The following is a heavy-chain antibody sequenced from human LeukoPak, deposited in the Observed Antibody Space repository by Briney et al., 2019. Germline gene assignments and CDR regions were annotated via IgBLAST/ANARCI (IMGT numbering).Heavy chain of an antibody. D-gene: IGHD6-13*01. CDR2: IYTSGST. CDR3: ARGRSPGIAAAGNWFDP. Sequence: PSETLSLTCTVSGGSISSYYWSWIRQPAGKGLEWIGRIYTSGSTNYNPSLKSRVTMSVDTSKNQFSLKLSSVTAADTAVYYCARGRSPGIAAAGNWFDPWGQGTLVTVSS. V-gene: IGHV4-4*07. CDR1: GGSISSYY. J-gene: IGHJ5*02.